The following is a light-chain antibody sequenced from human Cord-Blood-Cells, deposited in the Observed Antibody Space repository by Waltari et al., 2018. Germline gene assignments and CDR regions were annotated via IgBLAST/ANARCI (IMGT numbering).Light chain of an antibody. CDR2: VVS. V-gene: IGLV2-14*01. Sequence: QSALTQPASVSGSPGQSITISCTGTSSDVGGYNYVSWYQQHPGKAPKLMIYVVSNRPSGVSNRFSGSKSGNTGSLTISGLQAEDEADYYCSSYTSSSTWVFGGGTKLTVL. CDR3: SSYTSSSTWV. J-gene: IGLJ3*02. CDR1: SSDVGGYNY.